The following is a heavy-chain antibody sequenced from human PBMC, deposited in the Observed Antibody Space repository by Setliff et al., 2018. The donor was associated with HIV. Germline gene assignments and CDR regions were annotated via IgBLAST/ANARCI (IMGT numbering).Heavy chain of an antibody. Sequence: GASVKVSCKASGGTFNNYGISWVRQAPGQGLEWMGWINSYDGNTNYEQKFQGRVTMTTDTSTTSAYLELRSLRPDDTAVYFCARNKLSDAFDVWGPGTMVTVSS. CDR3: ARNKLSDAFDV. V-gene: IGHV1-18*01. CDR2: INSYDGNT. D-gene: IGHD1-1*01. CDR1: GGTFNNYG. J-gene: IGHJ3*01.